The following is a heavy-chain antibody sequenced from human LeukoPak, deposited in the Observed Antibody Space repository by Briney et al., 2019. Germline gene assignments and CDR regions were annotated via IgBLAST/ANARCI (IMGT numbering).Heavy chain of an antibody. Sequence: ASVKVSCKASGYTFTSYYMHWVRQAPGQGLEWMGIINPSGGSTSYAQKFQGRVTMTRDTSTSTVYMELSSLRSEDTAVYYCARDLQGYYDSSGYPYYWGQGTLVTVS. CDR1: GYTFTSYY. V-gene: IGHV1-46*01. D-gene: IGHD3-22*01. CDR2: INPSGGST. CDR3: ARDLQGYYDSSGYPYY. J-gene: IGHJ4*02.